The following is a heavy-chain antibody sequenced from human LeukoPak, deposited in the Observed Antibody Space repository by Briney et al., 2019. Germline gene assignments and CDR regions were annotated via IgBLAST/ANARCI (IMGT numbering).Heavy chain of an antibody. CDR1: GFTFDDYA. CDR2: ISWNSGSI. CDR3: AKDMGNYYDSSGYAFDY. J-gene: IGHJ4*02. V-gene: IGHV3-9*01. Sequence: GGSLRLFCAASGFTFDDYAMHWVRQAPGKGLELVSGISWNSGSIGYADSVKGRFTISRDNAKNSLYLQMNSLRAEDTALYYCAKDMGNYYDSSGYAFDYWGQGTLVTVSS. D-gene: IGHD3-22*01.